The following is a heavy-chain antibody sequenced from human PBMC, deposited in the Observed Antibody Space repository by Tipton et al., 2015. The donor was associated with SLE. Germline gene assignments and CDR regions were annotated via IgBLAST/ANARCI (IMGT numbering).Heavy chain of an antibody. J-gene: IGHJ3*02. V-gene: IGHV4-39*01. D-gene: IGHD1-1*01. CDR2: IYYSGST. CDR1: GGSISSSSYY. CDR3: ARSSGTAFDI. Sequence: TLSLTCTVSGGSISSSSYYWGWIRQPPGKGLEWIGRIYYSGSTYYNPSLKSRVTISVDTSKNQFSLKLSSVTAADTAVYYCARSSGTAFDIWGQGTMVTVSS.